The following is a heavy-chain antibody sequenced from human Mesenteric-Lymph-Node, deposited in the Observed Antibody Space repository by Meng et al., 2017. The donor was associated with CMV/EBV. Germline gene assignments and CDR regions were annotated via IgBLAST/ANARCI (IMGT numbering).Heavy chain of an antibody. Sequence: GESLKISCEASGFSFSSYGMLWVRQAPGKGLEWVALIWYDGSNKYYVDSVKGRFTISRDNAKNSLYLQMNSLRAEDTAVYYCASRTYYDFWSGYEPWGQGTLVTVSS. CDR1: GFSFSSYG. V-gene: IGHV3-33*03. CDR3: ASRTYYDFWSGYEP. J-gene: IGHJ5*02. CDR2: IWYDGSNK. D-gene: IGHD3-3*01.